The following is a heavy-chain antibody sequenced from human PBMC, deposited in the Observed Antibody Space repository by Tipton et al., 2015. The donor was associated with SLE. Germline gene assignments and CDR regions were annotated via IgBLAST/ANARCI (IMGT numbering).Heavy chain of an antibody. J-gene: IGHJ6*03. CDR3: ARESNYDFWSGMNYYFYFMDV. CDR2: IYYSGST. Sequence: TLSLTCTVSGGSITSGSYYWGWIRQPPGKGLEWIGSIYYSGSTYYNPSLKSRVTISVDTSKNQFSLKVSSVTAADTAVYYCARESNYDFWSGMNYYFYFMDVWGKGTTVTVSS. V-gene: IGHV4-39*07. D-gene: IGHD3-3*01. CDR1: GGSITSGSYY.